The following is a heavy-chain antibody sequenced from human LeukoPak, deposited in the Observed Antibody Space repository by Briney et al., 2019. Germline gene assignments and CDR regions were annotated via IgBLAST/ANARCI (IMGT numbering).Heavy chain of an antibody. Sequence: PSETLSLTGTVSGGSISSYYWSWIRQPPGKGLEWIGRIYNSGSTNYNPSLKSRVTITVDTSKKQFPLKLSPGTATDMRVYYCATGGGLFGRVLGAFDSWGQGNLVTVSS. CDR3: ATGGGLFGRVLGAFDS. CDR2: IYNSGST. CDR1: GGSISSYY. D-gene: IGHD3-10*02. J-gene: IGHJ4*02. V-gene: IGHV4-59*08.